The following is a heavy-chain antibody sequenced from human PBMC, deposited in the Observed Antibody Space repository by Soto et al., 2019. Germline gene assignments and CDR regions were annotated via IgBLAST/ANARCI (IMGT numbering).Heavy chain of an antibody. V-gene: IGHV4-31*03. J-gene: IGHJ4*02. CDR1: GGSIRSGGYY. CDR2: LYYSGNT. D-gene: IGHD1-26*01. Sequence: QVQLQESGPGLVKPSQTLFLTCTVSGGSIRSGGYYWRWIRQHPGKGLEWIGYLYYSGNTYYNPSLKSRRTISGDTSKNQFSLNLSSVTAADTAVYYCARAMGAINYFDYWGQGTLVTVSS. CDR3: ARAMGAINYFDY.